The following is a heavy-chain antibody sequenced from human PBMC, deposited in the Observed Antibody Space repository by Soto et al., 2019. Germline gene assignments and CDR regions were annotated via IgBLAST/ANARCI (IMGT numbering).Heavy chain of an antibody. CDR2: IYHSGST. CDR1: GGSISSGGYS. V-gene: IGHV4-30-2*01. CDR3: ARGNDFWSGYYYFDY. J-gene: IGHJ4*02. Sequence: SETLSLTCAVSGGSISSGGYSWSWIRHPPGKGLEWIGYIYHSGSTYYNPSLKSRVTISVDTSKNQFSLKLSSVTAADTAVYYCARGNDFWSGYYYFDYWGQGTLVTVS. D-gene: IGHD3-3*01.